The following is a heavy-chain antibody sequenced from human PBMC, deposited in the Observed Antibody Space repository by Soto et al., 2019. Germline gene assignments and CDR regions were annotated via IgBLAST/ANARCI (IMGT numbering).Heavy chain of an antibody. CDR2: ISGSGGST. V-gene: IGHV3-23*01. CDR1: GFTFSSYA. D-gene: IGHD3-10*01. J-gene: IGHJ4*02. CDR3: GKDPHDALWWHLSPFDY. Sequence: EVQLLESGGGLVQPGGSLRLSCAASGFTFSSYAMSWVRQAPGQGLEWVSAISGSGGSTYYADSVKGRFTISRDNSKNRLYLQIDSLRGENTAVYYCGKDPHDALWWHLSPFDYLGQGTLVTVSS.